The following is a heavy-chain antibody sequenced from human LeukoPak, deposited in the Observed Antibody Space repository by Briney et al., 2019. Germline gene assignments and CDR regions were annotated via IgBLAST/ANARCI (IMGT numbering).Heavy chain of an antibody. J-gene: IGHJ3*02. V-gene: IGHV1-69*13. CDR3: ARDALKGPGSYRDAFDT. CDR2: IIPIFGTA. D-gene: IGHD1-26*01. Sequence: ASVKVSCKASGGTFSSYAISWVRQAPGQGLEWMGGIIPIFGTANYAQKFQGRITITADESTSTAYMELTSVTASDTAVYYCARDALKGPGSYRDAFDTWGQGTMVTVSS. CDR1: GGTFSSYA.